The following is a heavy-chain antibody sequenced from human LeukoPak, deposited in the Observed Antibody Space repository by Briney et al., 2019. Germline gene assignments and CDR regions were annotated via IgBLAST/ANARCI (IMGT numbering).Heavy chain of an antibody. J-gene: IGHJ4*02. CDR3: ARKGPRDYDILTGYFDY. CDR1: GFTFSSYW. V-gene: IGHV3-7*01. Sequence: GGSLRLSCAASGFTFSSYWMSWVRQAPGKGLEWVANIKQDGSEKYYVDSVKGRFTISRDNAKNSLYLQLNSLRAEDTAVYYCARKGPRDYDILTGYFDYWGQGTLVTLSS. D-gene: IGHD3-9*01. CDR2: IKQDGSEK.